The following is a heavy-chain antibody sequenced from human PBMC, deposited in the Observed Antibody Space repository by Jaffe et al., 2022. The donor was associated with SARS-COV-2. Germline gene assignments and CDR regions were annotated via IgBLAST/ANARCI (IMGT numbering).Heavy chain of an antibody. Sequence: EVQLVESGGGLVQPGRSLRLSCTASGFTFGDYAMSWFRQAPGKGLEWVGFIRSKAYGGTTEYAASVKGRFTISRDDSKSIAYLQMNSLKTEDTAVYYCTRGFYYGSGEPFDYWGQGTLVTVSS. CDR2: IRSKAYGGTT. CDR3: TRGFYYGSGEPFDY. CDR1: GFTFGDYA. V-gene: IGHV3-49*03. J-gene: IGHJ4*02. D-gene: IGHD3-10*01.